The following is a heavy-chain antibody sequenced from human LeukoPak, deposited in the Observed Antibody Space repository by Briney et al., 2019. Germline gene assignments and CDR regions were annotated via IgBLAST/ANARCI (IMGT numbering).Heavy chain of an antibody. V-gene: IGHV4-34*01. CDR2: INHSGST. J-gene: IGHJ3*02. Sequence: PSETLSLTCAVYGGSFSGYHWSWIRQPPGKGLEWIGEINHSGSTNYNPSLKSRVTISVDTSKNQFSLKLSSVTAADTAVYYCARRGRRITIGGAFDIWGQGTMVTVSS. D-gene: IGHD3-3*01. CDR1: GGSFSGYH. CDR3: ARRGRRITIGGAFDI.